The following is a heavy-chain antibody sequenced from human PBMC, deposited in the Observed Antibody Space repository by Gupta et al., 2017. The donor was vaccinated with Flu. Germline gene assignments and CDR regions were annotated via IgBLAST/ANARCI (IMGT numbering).Heavy chain of an antibody. J-gene: IGHJ4*02. CDR2: IYYSGST. V-gene: IGHV4-31*03. Sequence: QVQLQESGPGLVKPSQTLSLTCTFSGGSISRGGYYWSWIRQHPGKGLEWIGYIYYSGSTYYNPSLKSRVTISVDTSKNQFSLKLSSVTAADTAVYYCASMVRGARAPFDYWGQGTLVTVSS. CDR1: GGSISRGGYY. D-gene: IGHD3-10*01. CDR3: ASMVRGARAPFDY.